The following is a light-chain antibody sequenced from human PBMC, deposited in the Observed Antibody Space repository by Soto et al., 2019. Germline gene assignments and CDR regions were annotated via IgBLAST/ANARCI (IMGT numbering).Light chain of an antibody. V-gene: IGKV2D-29*02. CDR3: MQSTQLPPT. Sequence: DFVMTQTPLSLSVAPGQPASISCKSSQSLLHITGETFLFWYLQKPGQSPQLLIYEVSTRVSGVPDRFSGSGSGTDFTLAISRVETDDVGIYYCMQSTQLPPTFGQGTRLGIE. CDR1: QSLLHITGETF. J-gene: IGKJ5*01. CDR2: EVS.